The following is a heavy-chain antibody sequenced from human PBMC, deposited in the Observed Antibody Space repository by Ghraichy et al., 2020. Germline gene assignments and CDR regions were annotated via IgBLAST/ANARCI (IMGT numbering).Heavy chain of an antibody. CDR3: ARDPGYCSGGNCYNDAFDI. CDR1: GFTFISYS. J-gene: IGHJ3*02. V-gene: IGHV3-21*01. D-gene: IGHD2-15*01. CDR2: IDSSSSYI. Sequence: GGSLRLSCAASGFTFISYSMDWVRQAPGKGLEWVAYIDSSSSYIYYADSVKGRFTISRDNAKNSLFLQMKSLRADDTAVYYCARDPGYCSGGNCYNDAFDIWGQGTMVTVSS.